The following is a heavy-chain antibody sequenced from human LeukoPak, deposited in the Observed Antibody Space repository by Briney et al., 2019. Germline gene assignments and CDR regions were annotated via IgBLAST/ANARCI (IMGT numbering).Heavy chain of an antibody. CDR3: GTRGTTLYYYDSSGYTRWFGP. V-gene: IGHV1-24*01. J-gene: IGHJ5*02. CDR2: FHPEGGDT. Sequence: GASVRVSCKVSGYTLTELSMHWVRQAPGKGREWMGGFHPEGGDTIYAQKFQGRVTMTEDTSTDTAYMELSRLRSEDTAVYHCGTRGTTLYYYDSSGYTRWFGPWGQGTLVTVSS. CDR1: GYTLTELS. D-gene: IGHD3-22*01.